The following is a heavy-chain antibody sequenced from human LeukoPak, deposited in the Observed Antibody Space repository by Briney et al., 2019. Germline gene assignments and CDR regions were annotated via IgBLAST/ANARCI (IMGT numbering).Heavy chain of an antibody. Sequence: GGSLRLSCAASGFTFSSYAMSWVRQAPGKGLEWVSAISGSGGSTYYADSVKSRFTISRDNSKNTLYLQMNSLRAEDTAVYYCAKRYSSSWYNPPLDYWGQGTLVTVSS. CDR1: GFTFSSYA. CDR3: AKRYSSSWYNPPLDY. V-gene: IGHV3-23*01. J-gene: IGHJ4*02. D-gene: IGHD6-13*01. CDR2: ISGSGGST.